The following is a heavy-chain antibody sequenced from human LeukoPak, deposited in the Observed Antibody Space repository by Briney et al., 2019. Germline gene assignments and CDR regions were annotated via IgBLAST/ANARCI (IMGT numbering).Heavy chain of an antibody. CDR3: ARQHSPGHFDY. CDR1: GGSINTYF. Sequence: RPSETLSLTCTVSGGSINTYFWTWIRQPPGKGLEWIGYINYSGSTNSNPSLKSRLAMSVDTSKNQFSVKLTSVTAADTAVYYCARQHSPGHFDYWGQGTLVTVSS. J-gene: IGHJ4*02. D-gene: IGHD1-14*01. CDR2: INYSGST. V-gene: IGHV4-59*08.